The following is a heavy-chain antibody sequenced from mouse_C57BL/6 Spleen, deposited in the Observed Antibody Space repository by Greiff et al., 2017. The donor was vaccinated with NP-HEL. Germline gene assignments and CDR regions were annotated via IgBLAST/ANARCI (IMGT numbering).Heavy chain of an antibody. CDR3: TKNGKGYYFDY. J-gene: IGHJ2*01. D-gene: IGHD2-1*01. CDR1: GYTFTDYE. Sequence: QVQLKQSGAELVRPGASVTLSCKASGYTFTDYEMHWVKQTPVHGLEWIGAIDPETGGTAYNQKFKGKAILTADKSSSTAYMELRSLTSEDSAVYYCTKNGKGYYFDYWGQGTTLTVSS. CDR2: IDPETGGT. V-gene: IGHV1-15*01.